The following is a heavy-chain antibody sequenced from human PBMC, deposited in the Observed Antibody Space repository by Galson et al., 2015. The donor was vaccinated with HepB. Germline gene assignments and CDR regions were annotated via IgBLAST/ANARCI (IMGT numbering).Heavy chain of an antibody. CDR2: IYYSGST. J-gene: IGHJ5*02. CDR1: GGSIRNGDYY. CDR3: VRASPDDILTDHNWFDP. D-gene: IGHD3-9*01. V-gene: IGHV4-30-4*01. Sequence: TLSLTCTVSGGSIRNGDYYWSWIRQPPGKGLEWIGYIYYSGSTYYNPSLKSRVTISVDTSKNQFSLKLSSVTAADTAVYYCVRASPDDILTDHNWFDPWGQGTLVTVSS.